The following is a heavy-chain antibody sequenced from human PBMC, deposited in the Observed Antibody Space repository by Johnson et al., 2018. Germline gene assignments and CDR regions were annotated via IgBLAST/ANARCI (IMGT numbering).Heavy chain of an antibody. CDR3: ARLRTTYHYFDH. Sequence: VQLVQSGAEVKKPGESLKISCTGSGYSFSSFWIAWVRQMPGKGLEWMGIIYPGDSDIRYSPSFQGQVTISADKSINTAYLQWSSLQASDTAMYYCARLRTTYHYFDHWAQGALVTVSS. V-gene: IGHV5-51*01. J-gene: IGHJ4*02. CDR2: IYPGDSDI. D-gene: IGHD2/OR15-2a*01. CDR1: GYSFSSFW.